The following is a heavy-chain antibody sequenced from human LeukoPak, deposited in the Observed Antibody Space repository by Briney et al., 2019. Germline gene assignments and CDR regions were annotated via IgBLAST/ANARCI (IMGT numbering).Heavy chain of an antibody. D-gene: IGHD2-21*02. J-gene: IGHJ4*02. Sequence: GGSLRLSCAASGFTFSDYYMSWIRQAPGKGLEWVSYISSSSSYTNYADSVKGRFTISRDNSKNTLYLQMNSLRAEDTAVYYCARGTHIVVVTGGFDYWGQGTLVTVSS. CDR2: ISSSSSYT. V-gene: IGHV3-11*06. CDR1: GFTFSDYY. CDR3: ARGTHIVVVTGGFDY.